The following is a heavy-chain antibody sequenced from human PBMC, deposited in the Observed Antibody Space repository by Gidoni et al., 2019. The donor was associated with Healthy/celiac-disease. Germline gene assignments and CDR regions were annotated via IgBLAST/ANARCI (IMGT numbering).Heavy chain of an antibody. CDR1: GFTFSSYG. D-gene: IGHD3-22*01. V-gene: IGHV3-33*01. CDR2: IWYDGSNK. J-gene: IGHJ4*02. Sequence: QVQRVESGGGVVQPGRSLRLYCAASGFTFSSYGMHWVRPAPCKGLEWVAVIWYDGSNKSYADSVKGRFTISRDNSKNTRYLQMNSLRAEDTAVYYCAIGLAAAARGSSGYYYYWGQGTLVTVSS. CDR3: AIGLAAAARGSSGYYYY.